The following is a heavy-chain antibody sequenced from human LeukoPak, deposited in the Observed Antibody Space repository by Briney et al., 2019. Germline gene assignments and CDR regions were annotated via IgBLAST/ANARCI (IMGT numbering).Heavy chain of an antibody. J-gene: IGHJ4*02. Sequence: GGSLRLPCAASGFTFSSYSMHWVRQAPGKGLEWVAVISYDGSNKYYADSVKGRFTISRDNSKNTLYLQMNSLRAEDTAVYYCAKDSHYKYCSSTSCYAYYFDYWGQGTLVTVSS. D-gene: IGHD2-2*01. CDR1: GFTFSSYS. CDR2: ISYDGSNK. CDR3: AKDSHYKYCSSTSCYAYYFDY. V-gene: IGHV3-30*18.